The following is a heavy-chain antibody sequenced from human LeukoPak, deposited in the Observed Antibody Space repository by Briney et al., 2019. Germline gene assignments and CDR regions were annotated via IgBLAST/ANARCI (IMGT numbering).Heavy chain of an antibody. CDR3: ARGGKLMITMVRGALASRDAFDI. CDR1: GYTFTRYG. CDR2: ISAYNGNT. D-gene: IGHD3-10*01. Sequence: DSVTVSCKASGYTFTRYGISWVTQAPGQGLEWMGWISAYNGNTEYAQKLQGRVTINTDTSTSTASMELRSLRSDDTAVYYCARGGKLMITMVRGALASRDAFDIWGQATMVTVSS. J-gene: IGHJ3*02. V-gene: IGHV1-18*01.